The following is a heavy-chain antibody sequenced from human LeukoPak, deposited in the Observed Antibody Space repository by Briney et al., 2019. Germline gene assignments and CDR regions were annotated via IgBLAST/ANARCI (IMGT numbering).Heavy chain of an antibody. CDR2: ISGSGGST. V-gene: IGHV3-23*01. CDR1: GFTFSSYA. J-gene: IGHJ6*02. CDR3: AKGKIYCSSTSCYYYYGMDV. Sequence: GGSLRLSCAASGFTFSSYAMSWVRQAPGKGLEWVSAISGSGGSTYYADSVKGRFTISRDNSKNTLYLQMNSLRAEDTAVYYCAKGKIYCSSTSCYYYYGMDVWGQGTTVTVSS. D-gene: IGHD2-2*01.